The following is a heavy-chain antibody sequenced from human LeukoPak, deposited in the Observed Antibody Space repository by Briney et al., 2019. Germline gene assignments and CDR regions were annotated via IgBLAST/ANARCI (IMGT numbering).Heavy chain of an antibody. V-gene: IGHV3-53*01. CDR3: ARDLYGDSNQ. Sequence: PGGSLRLSCAASGFTVGSNYMSWVRQAPGKGLEWVSVIYSGGRTYYADSVKGRFTISRDNSKNTLYLQMNSLRAEDTAVYYCARDLYGDSNQWGQGTLVTVSS. J-gene: IGHJ4*02. D-gene: IGHD4-17*01. CDR2: IYSGGRT. CDR1: GFTVGSNY.